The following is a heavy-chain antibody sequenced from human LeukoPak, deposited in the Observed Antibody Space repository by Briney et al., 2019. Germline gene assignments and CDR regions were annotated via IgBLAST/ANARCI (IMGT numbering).Heavy chain of an antibody. CDR1: GGSISSLY. Sequence: SETLSLTCSVSGGSISSLYWSWIRQPPGKGLDWIGSIYYTGTTYYNPSLNSRVTISVDTSKNQFSLKLSSVIAADTAVYYCARQPSLTYCSGGTCWFDSWGQGTLVTVSS. CDR2: IYYTGTT. CDR3: ARQPSLTYCSGGTCWFDS. D-gene: IGHD2-15*01. J-gene: IGHJ5*01. V-gene: IGHV4-59*05.